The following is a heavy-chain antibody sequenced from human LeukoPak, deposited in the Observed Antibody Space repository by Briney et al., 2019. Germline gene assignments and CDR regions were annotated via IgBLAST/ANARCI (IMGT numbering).Heavy chain of an antibody. V-gene: IGHV1-18*01. CDR2: ISAYNGNT. CDR1: GYTFTSYG. Sequence: ASVKVSCKASGYTFTSYGISWVRQAPGQGLEWMGWISAYNGNTNYAQKLQGRVTMTTDTSTSTAYMELRSLRSDDTAVYYCARMMVPDDFWSGYYQGPFDYWGQGTLVTVSS. J-gene: IGHJ4*02. D-gene: IGHD3-3*01. CDR3: ARMMVPDDFWSGYYQGPFDY.